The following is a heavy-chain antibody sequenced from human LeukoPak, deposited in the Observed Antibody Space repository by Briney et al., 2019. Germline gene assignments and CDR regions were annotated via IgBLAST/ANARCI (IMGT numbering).Heavy chain of an antibody. CDR1: GFTFSNYW. CDR2: INSDGSST. Sequence: PGGSLRLXCAVSGFTFSNYWMHWVRPAPGKGLVWVSRINSDGSSTSYADAVKGRFTISRDNAKNTLYLQMNSLRGDDTAVYYCARDLNTAMVIEYWGQGTLVTVSS. CDR3: ARDLNTAMVIEY. D-gene: IGHD5-18*01. J-gene: IGHJ4*02. V-gene: IGHV3-74*01.